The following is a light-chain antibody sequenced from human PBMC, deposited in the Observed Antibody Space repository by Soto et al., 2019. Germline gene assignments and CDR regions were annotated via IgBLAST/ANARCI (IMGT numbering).Light chain of an antibody. J-gene: IGKJ5*01. V-gene: IGKV3-15*01. CDR2: GAS. CDR3: QQYASSPIT. Sequence: EIVMTQSPATLSVSPGERATLSCRASQSVSSNLAWYQQKPGQAPRLLIYGASTRATGIPARFSGSGSGTDFTLTISRLEPEDFAVYYCQQYASSPITFGQGTRLEI. CDR1: QSVSSN.